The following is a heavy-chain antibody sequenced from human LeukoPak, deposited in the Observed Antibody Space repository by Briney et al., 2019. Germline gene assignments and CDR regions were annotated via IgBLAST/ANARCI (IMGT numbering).Heavy chain of an antibody. CDR2: INPNSGGT. CDR1: GYTFTGYF. J-gene: IGHJ4*02. D-gene: IGHD3-3*01. V-gene: IGHV1-2*02. Sequence: ASVEVSCKASGYTFTGYFMHWVRQAPGQGLEWMGWINPNSGGTNYAQKFQGRVTMTRDTSISTAYMELSRLRSDDTAVYYCARARGVLHYDFWSGYTDWGQGTLVTVSS. CDR3: ARARGVLHYDFWSGYTD.